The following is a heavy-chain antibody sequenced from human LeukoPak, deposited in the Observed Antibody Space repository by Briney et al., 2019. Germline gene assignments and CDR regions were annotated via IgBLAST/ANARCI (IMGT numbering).Heavy chain of an antibody. J-gene: IGHJ4*02. V-gene: IGHV4-59*01. CDR1: GGSISSYY. D-gene: IGHD5-18*01. Sequence: SETLSLTCTVSGGSISSYYWSWIRQPPGKGLEWIGYIYYSGSTKYNPSLKSRVTISVDASKNQFSLRLSSLTAADTAVYYCARGALDTKTRFDYWGQGTLVTVSS. CDR3: ARGALDTKTRFDY. CDR2: IYYSGST.